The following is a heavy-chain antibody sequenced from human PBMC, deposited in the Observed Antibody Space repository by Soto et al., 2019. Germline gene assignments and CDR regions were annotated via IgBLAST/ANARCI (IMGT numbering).Heavy chain of an antibody. D-gene: IGHD1-7*01. CDR3: ARQTRTGITGTKSGDFDI. CDR2: INPNSGGT. J-gene: IGHJ3*02. CDR1: GYTFTGYY. Sequence: ASVKVSCKASGYTFTGYYMHWVRQAPGQGLEWMGRINPNSGGTNYAQKFQGRVTMTRDTSISTAYMELSRLRSDDTAVYYCARQTRTGITGTKSGDFDIWGQGTMVTVSS. V-gene: IGHV1-2*06.